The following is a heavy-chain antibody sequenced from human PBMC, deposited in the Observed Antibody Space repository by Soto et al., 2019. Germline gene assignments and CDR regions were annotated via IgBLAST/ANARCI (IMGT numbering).Heavy chain of an antibody. CDR3: AGYNWNYYFET. Sequence: PSETLSLTCTVSGDSVRDGSYYWAWLRQPPGKGLEWIGHIYHSGSTIYNPSLKSRVTISIDTSKSQFSLNLNSMTAADTAVYYWAGYNWNYYFETWRQAMLVIFSP. D-gene: IGHD1-7*01. CDR1: GDSVRDGSYY. J-gene: IGHJ1*01. V-gene: IGHV4-61*01. CDR2: IYHSGST.